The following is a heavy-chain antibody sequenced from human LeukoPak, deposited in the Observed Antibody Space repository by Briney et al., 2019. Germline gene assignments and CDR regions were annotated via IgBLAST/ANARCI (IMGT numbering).Heavy chain of an antibody. D-gene: IGHD6-19*01. V-gene: IGHV4-39*07. CDR1: GGSISSSSYY. CDR3: ASDTGYSSGWYSFDY. Sequence: SETLSLTCTVSGGSISSSSYYWGWIRQPPGKGLEWIGSIYYSGGTYYNPSLKSRVTISVDTSKNQFSLKLSSVTAADTAVYYCASDTGYSSGWYSFDYWGQGTLVTVSS. CDR2: IYYSGGT. J-gene: IGHJ4*02.